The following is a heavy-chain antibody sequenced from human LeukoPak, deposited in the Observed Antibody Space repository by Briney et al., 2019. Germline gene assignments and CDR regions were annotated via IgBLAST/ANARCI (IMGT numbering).Heavy chain of an antibody. D-gene: IGHD5/OR15-5a*01. CDR1: GDSVSSNSAA. J-gene: IGHJ4*02. CDR3: AREILGSVSTPFDY. Sequence: SQTLSLTCAISGDSVSSNSAAWNWIRQSPSRGLEWLGKTFYRSNWYSDYAVSVKGRITINPDTSKNHFSLQLNSVIPEDTAVYYCAREILGSVSTPFDYWGQGTLVTVSS. CDR2: TFYRSNWYS. V-gene: IGHV6-1*01.